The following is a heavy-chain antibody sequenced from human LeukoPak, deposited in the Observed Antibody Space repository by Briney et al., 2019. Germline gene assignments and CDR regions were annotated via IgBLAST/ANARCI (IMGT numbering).Heavy chain of an antibody. J-gene: IGHJ4*02. V-gene: IGHV4-59*08. Sequence: SETLSLTCTVSGGSISSYYWSWIRQPPGKGLEWIGYIYYSGSTNYNPSLKSRVTISVDTSKNQFSLKLSSVTAADTAVYYCARHPPLMITFGGVIQKAGYFDYWGQGTLVTVSS. CDR3: ARHPPLMITFGGVIQKAGYFDY. CDR1: GGSISSYY. D-gene: IGHD3-16*02. CDR2: IYYSGST.